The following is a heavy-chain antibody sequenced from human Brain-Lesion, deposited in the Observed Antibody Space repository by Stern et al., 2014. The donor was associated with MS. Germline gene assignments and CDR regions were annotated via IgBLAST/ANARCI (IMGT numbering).Heavy chain of an antibody. CDR1: GYSITSAAFS. D-gene: IGHD2-2*01. J-gene: IGHJ5*02. CDR3: ARGRSRVHPPLDP. Sequence: QVQLQQSGSGLVKPSQTLSLTCSVSGYSITSAAFSWTWIRQAPGKGLEGIGYMYYGGRPTSHPAHRRRVNISVDTNKNQFSLMLNYVTAADTAVYYCARGRSRVHPPLDPWGQGTLVTVSS. V-gene: IGHV4-30-2*01. CDR2: MYYGGRP.